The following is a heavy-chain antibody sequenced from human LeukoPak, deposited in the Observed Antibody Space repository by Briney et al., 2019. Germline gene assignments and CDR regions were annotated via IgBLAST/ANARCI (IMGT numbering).Heavy chain of an antibody. V-gene: IGHV3-11*06. CDR3: ARAQYSSSSDFFFDY. CDR2: ISSSSSYT. J-gene: IGHJ4*02. CDR1: GFTFSDYY. Sequence: GASLRLSCAASGFTFSDYYMSWIRQAPGKGLEWVSYISSSSSYTNYADSVKGRFTISRDNAKNSLYLQMNSLRAEDTAVYYCARAQYSSSSDFFFDYWGQGTLVTVSA. D-gene: IGHD6-6*01.